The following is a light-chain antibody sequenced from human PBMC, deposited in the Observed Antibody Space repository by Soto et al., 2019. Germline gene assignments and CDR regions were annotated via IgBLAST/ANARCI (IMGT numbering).Light chain of an antibody. J-gene: IGKJ1*01. CDR1: QSVSSSY. Sequence: EIVLTQSPGTLSLSPGERATLSCRASQSVSSSYLAWYQQKPGQAPRLLIYGASSRASGIPDRFSGSGSGTDFTLTISRLEPEDVAVYYCQQSGSSPQTFGQGTKVEIK. V-gene: IGKV3-20*01. CDR2: GAS. CDR3: QQSGSSPQT.